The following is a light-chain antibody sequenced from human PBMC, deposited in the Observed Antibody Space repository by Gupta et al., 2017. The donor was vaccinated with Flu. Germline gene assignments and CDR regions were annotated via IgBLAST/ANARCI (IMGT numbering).Light chain of an antibody. Sequence: ERATLTCRASQSVSSNYLAWYQQKPGQAPRLLIYGASSRATGIPDRFSGSGSGTDFSLTISRLEPEDFAVYCCQQYGSFPWTFGQGTKVEIK. J-gene: IGKJ1*01. V-gene: IGKV3-20*01. CDR1: QSVSSNY. CDR3: QQYGSFPWT. CDR2: GAS.